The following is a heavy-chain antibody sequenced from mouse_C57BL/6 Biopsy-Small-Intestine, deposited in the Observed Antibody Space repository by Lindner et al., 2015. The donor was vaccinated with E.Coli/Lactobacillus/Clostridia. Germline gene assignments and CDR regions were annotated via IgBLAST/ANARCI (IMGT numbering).Heavy chain of an antibody. Sequence: VQLQESGAELVRPGASVKLSCTVSGFNIKDDYMHWVKQRPEQGLEWIGWIDPENGDTEYASKFQGKATITADTSSNTAYLQLSSLTSEDTAVYYCARWDYDEYYAMDYWGQGTSVTVSS. V-gene: IGHV14-4*01. D-gene: IGHD2-4*01. CDR2: IDPENGDT. J-gene: IGHJ4*01. CDR3: ARWDYDEYYAMDY. CDR1: GFNIKDDY.